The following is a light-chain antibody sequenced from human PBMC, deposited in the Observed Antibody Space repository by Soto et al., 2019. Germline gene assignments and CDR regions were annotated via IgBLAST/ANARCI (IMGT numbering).Light chain of an antibody. CDR1: SSNIGAGYD. Sequence: VLTQPPSVSGAPGQRVTISCTGSSSNIGAGYDVHWYQRLPGTAPKLLIYGNTNRPSGVPDRFSGSKSDTSASLAITGLQAEDEADYYCQSYDSSLLTYVFGTGTKVTVL. V-gene: IGLV1-40*01. J-gene: IGLJ1*01. CDR3: QSYDSSLLTYV. CDR2: GNT.